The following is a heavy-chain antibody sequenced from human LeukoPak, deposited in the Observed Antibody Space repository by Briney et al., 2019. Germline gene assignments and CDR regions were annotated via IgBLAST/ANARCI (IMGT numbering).Heavy chain of an antibody. CDR2: IYYSGST. Sequence: SETLSLTCTVSGGSISSSSYYWGWFRQPPGKGLEWLGRIYYSGSTHYNPSLKSRVTISVDTSKNQFSLKLSSVTAADTAVYYCARLSHGTTMVRGVIDYWGQGTLVTVSS. D-gene: IGHD3-10*01. CDR3: ARLSHGTTMVRGVIDY. J-gene: IGHJ4*02. V-gene: IGHV4-39*01. CDR1: GGSISSSSYY.